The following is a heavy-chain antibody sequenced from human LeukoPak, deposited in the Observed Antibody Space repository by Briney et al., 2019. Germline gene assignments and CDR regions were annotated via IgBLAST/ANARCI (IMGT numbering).Heavy chain of an antibody. CDR1: GGAISSYY. Sequence: SETLSLTCTVSGGAISSYYWSWIRQPPGKGLEWIGYIYYSGSTNYNPSLKSRVTISVDTSKNQFSLKLSSVTAADTAMYYCARGHDYWGQGTLVTVSS. CDR3: ARGHDY. J-gene: IGHJ4*02. CDR2: IYYSGST. V-gene: IGHV4-59*01.